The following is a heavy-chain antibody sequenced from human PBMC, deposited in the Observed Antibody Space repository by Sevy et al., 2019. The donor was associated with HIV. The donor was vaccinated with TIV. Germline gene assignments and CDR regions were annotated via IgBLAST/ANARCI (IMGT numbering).Heavy chain of an antibody. CDR3: ARGVSVVVSFDAFDI. J-gene: IGHJ3*02. CDR2: IYTRGST. V-gene: IGHV4-4*07. CDR1: GGSISSYY. Sequence: LSLTCSVSGGSISSYYWSWIRQPAGKGLEWIGRIYTRGSTNYNPSLKSRVTMSVDTSKNQFSLKLSSVTAADTAVYYSARGVSVVVSFDAFDIWGQGTMVTVSS. D-gene: IGHD3-22*01.